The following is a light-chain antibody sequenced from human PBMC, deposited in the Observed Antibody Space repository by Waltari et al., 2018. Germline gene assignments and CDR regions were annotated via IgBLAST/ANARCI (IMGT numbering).Light chain of an antibody. CDR3: QQHGSSPPYT. V-gene: IGKV3-20*01. CDR1: QSVSRRF. Sequence: EVVLTQSPGTLSLSPGERATLSCRASQSVSRRFLGWYQQKPGQAPRLLIFGASRRATGIPDRFSGSGSGTDFTLTISRLEPEDSAVYYCQQHGSSPPYTFGQGTKLEIK. J-gene: IGKJ2*01. CDR2: GAS.